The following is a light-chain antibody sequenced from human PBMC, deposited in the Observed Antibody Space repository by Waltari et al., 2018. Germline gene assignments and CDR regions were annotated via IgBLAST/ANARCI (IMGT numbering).Light chain of an antibody. CDR2: AAS. CDR3: QQYNNWPPYT. Sequence: DIVMTQSPATLSVSPGERATLSCRASQSVGNNLAWYQQKPGQALRLLIFAASRRATGIPARFGGSGSGTEFTLTIGSLQSEDFAVYYCQQYNNWPPYTFGQGTKLEIK. V-gene: IGKV3-15*01. CDR1: QSVGNN. J-gene: IGKJ2*01.